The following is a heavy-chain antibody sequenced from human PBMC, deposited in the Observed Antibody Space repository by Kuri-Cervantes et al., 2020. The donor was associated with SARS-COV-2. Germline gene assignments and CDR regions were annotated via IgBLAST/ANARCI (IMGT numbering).Heavy chain of an antibody. CDR1: GFTFSDYN. V-gene: IGHV3-48*01. CDR3: ARDRRYYDFWSGYGNTGDLYYYYYYMDV. J-gene: IGHJ6*03. Sequence: GESLKISCAASGFTFSDYNINWVRQAPGKGLEWVSYISSSSRTIYYADSVKGRFTISRDNGRNSLYLQMNSLRAEDTAVYYCARDRRYYDFWSGYGNTGDLYYYYYYMDVWGKGTTVTVSS. CDR2: ISSSSRTI. D-gene: IGHD3-3*01.